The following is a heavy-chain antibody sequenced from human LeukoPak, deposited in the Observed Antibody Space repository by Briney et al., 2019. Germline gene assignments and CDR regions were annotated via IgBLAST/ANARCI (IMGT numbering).Heavy chain of an antibody. J-gene: IGHJ6*03. CDR2: INHSGST. D-gene: IGHD2-2*02. V-gene: IGHV4-34*01. CDR1: GGSFSGYY. CDR3: ARGPAYCSSISCYKHYYYYYMDV. Sequence: PSETLSLXCAVYGGSFSGYYWSWIRQPPGKGLEWIGEINHSGSTNYNPSLKSRVTISVDTSKNQFSLKLSSVTAADTAVYYCARGPAYCSSISCYKHYYYYYMDVWGKGTTATVSS.